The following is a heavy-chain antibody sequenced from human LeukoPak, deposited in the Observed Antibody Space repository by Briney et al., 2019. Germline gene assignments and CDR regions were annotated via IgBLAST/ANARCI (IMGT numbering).Heavy chain of an antibody. V-gene: IGHV1-2*02. Sequence: APVKVSCKASGYTFTSYAMNWVRQAPGQGLEWMGWINPNSGGTNYAQKFQGRVTMTRDTSISTAYMELSRLRSDDTAVYYCARDFHDSSLKNWFDPWGQGTLVTVSS. J-gene: IGHJ5*02. CDR3: ARDFHDSSLKNWFDP. CDR1: GYTFTSYA. CDR2: INPNSGGT. D-gene: IGHD3-22*01.